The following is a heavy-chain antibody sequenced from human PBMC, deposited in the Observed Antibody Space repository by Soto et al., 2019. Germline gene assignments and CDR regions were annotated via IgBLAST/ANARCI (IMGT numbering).Heavy chain of an antibody. J-gene: IGHJ4*02. Sequence: VASVKVSCKASGGTFSSYAISWVRQAPGQGLEWMGGIIPIFGTANYAQKFQGRVTITADESTSTAYMELSSLGSEDTAVYYCAGAPIAAAAHFDYWGQGTLVTVSS. CDR2: IIPIFGTA. CDR3: AGAPIAAAAHFDY. CDR1: GGTFSSYA. D-gene: IGHD6-13*01. V-gene: IGHV1-69*13.